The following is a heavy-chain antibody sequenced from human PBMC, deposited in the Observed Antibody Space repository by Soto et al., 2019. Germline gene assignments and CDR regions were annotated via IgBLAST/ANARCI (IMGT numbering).Heavy chain of an antibody. CDR1: GGSISIGGYS. Sequence: QLQLQESGSGLVKPSQTLSRTCAVSGGSISIGGYSWSWIRQPPGKGLEWIGYMYHSGSTYYNPSLKSRVTISIDRSKNQFSLKLSSVPAADTAVYYCARVPDYWGEGILVTVSS. CDR2: MYHSGST. V-gene: IGHV4-30-2*01. D-gene: IGHD2-2*01. J-gene: IGHJ4*02. CDR3: ARVPDY.